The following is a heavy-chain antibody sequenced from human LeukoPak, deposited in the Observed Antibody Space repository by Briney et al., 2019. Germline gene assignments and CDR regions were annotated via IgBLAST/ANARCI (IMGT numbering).Heavy chain of an antibody. V-gene: IGHV3-73*01. CDR1: GFTLSGSA. D-gene: IGHD1-26*01. CDR2: IRSKANSYAT. Sequence: GGSLSLSCAASGFTLSGSAMHWVRHASWEGREWVSRIRSKANSYATAYAASVKGRFTISRDDSKNTAYLQMNSLKTEDTAVYYCTSGRVVGAIGYWGQGTLVTVSS. CDR3: TSGRVVGAIGY. J-gene: IGHJ4*02.